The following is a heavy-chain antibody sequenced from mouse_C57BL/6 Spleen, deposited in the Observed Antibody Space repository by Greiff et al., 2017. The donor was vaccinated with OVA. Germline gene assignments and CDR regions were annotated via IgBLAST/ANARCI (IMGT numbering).Heavy chain of an antibody. Sequence: EVKLMESGGGLVKPGGSLKLSCAASGFTFSDYGMHWVRQAPEKGLEWVAYISSGCSTIYYAETVKGRFTISRDNAKNTLFLQMTSLRSEDTAMYYCARSTTDWYFDVWGTGTTVTVSS. D-gene: IGHD5-1*01. V-gene: IGHV5-17*01. CDR1: GFTFSDYG. CDR2: ISSGCSTI. J-gene: IGHJ1*03. CDR3: ARSTTDWYFDV.